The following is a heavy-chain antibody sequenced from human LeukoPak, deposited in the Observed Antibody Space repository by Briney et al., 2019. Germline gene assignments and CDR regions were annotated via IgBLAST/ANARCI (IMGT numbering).Heavy chain of an antibody. V-gene: IGHV3-53*01. Sequence: PGGSLRLSCAASGFTVSSNYMSWVRQAPGKGLEWISVIYSGGTTYYADSVKGRFTISRDNAKNSLYLQMNSLRAEDTAVYYCARRGPHDYWGQGTLVTVSS. CDR3: ARRGPHDY. D-gene: IGHD3-10*01. CDR2: IYSGGTT. CDR1: GFTVSSNY. J-gene: IGHJ4*02.